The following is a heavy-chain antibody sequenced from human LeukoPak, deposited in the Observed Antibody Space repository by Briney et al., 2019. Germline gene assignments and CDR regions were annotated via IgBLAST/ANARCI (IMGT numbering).Heavy chain of an antibody. Sequence: GGSLRLSCAASGFSFSTYGIHWVRQAPGKGLEWVAFIRYDGSNKYYADSVKGRFTISRDNSKNTLYLQMNSLRAEDTAVYYCAKVRLKYSSSWYYFDSWGQGTLVTVSS. V-gene: IGHV3-30*02. CDR2: IRYDGSNK. J-gene: IGHJ4*02. CDR3: AKVRLKYSSSWYYFDS. CDR1: GFSFSTYG. D-gene: IGHD6-13*01.